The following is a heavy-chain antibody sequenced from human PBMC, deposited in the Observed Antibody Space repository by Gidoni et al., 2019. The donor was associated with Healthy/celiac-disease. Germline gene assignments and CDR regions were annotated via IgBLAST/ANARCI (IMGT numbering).Heavy chain of an antibody. CDR2: ISSSGSTI. Sequence: EVHLVESGGGLVQPGGSLRLYCAASGFTFSSYEMNWVRQAPGKGLEWVSYISSSGSTIYYADSVKGRFTISRDNAKNSLYLQMNSLRAEDTAVYYCARDAGYSSGWSRASDNWFDPWGQGTLVTVSS. V-gene: IGHV3-48*03. D-gene: IGHD6-19*01. CDR1: GFTFSSYE. J-gene: IGHJ5*02. CDR3: ARDAGYSSGWSRASDNWFDP.